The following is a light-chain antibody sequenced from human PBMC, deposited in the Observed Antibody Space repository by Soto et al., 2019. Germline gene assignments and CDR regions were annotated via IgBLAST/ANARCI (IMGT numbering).Light chain of an antibody. CDR2: LEGSGSY. CDR3: ETWDSNIHWV. J-gene: IGLJ3*02. V-gene: IGLV4-60*02. Sequence: QSVLTQSSSASASLGSSVKLTCTLSSGHSSYIIAWHQQQPGKAPRYLMKLEGSGSYNKGSGVPDRLSGSSSGADRYLTISKLQYEDEADYYCETWDSNIHWVFGGGTKVTVL. CDR1: SGHSSYI.